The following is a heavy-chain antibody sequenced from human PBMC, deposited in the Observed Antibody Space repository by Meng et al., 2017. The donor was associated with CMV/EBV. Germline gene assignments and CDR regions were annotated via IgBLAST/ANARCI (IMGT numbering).Heavy chain of an antibody. CDR2: ISGSGGST. Sequence: LSLTCAASGLTFSSYAMSWVRQAPGKGLEWVSAISGSGGSTYYADSVKGRFTISRDNSKNTLYLQMNSLRAEDTAVYYCARAYCSSTSCYNFDYWGQGTLVTVSS. J-gene: IGHJ4*02. V-gene: IGHV3-23*01. CDR3: ARAYCSSTSCYNFDY. CDR1: GLTFSSYA. D-gene: IGHD2-2*02.